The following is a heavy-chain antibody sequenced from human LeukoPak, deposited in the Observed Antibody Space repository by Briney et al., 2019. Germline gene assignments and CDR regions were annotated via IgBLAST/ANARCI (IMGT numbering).Heavy chain of an antibody. CDR3: ARDDYGDYGMDV. V-gene: IGHV1-8*01. J-gene: IGHJ6*02. CDR2: MNPNSGNT. Sequence: GASVKVSCKASGYTFTSYDINWVRQATGQGLEWMGWMNPNSGNTGYAQKFQGRVTMTRNTSISTAYMELSSLRSEDTAVYYCARDDYGDYGMDVWGQGTTVTVSS. CDR1: GYTFTSYD. D-gene: IGHD4-17*01.